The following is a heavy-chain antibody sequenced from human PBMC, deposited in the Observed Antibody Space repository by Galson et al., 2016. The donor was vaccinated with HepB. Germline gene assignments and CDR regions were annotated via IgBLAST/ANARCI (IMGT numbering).Heavy chain of an antibody. J-gene: IGHJ5*02. D-gene: IGHD6-6*01. V-gene: IGHV4-61*01. CDR1: GGSVSSGSYY. CDR3: SRGCSSAVRLTRFDP. CDR2: IYYTGIT. Sequence: SATLSLTCTVSGGSVSSGSYYWSWMRQPPGKGLEWIGIIYYTGITTYNPSLKSRVTISADTSKNQFSLKLNTVTAADAAVYYCSRGCSSAVRLTRFDPGGQGTQVTISS.